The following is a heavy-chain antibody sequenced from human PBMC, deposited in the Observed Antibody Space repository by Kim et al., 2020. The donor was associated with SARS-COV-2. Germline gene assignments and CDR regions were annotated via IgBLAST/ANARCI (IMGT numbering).Heavy chain of an antibody. V-gene: IGHV1-18*01. J-gene: IGHJ4*02. CDR3: AITLYSSGWYYFDY. D-gene: IGHD6-19*01. Sequence: QKLQGRVTMTTDTSTSTAYMEMRSLRSDDTAVYYCAITLYSSGWYYFDYWGQGTLVTVSS.